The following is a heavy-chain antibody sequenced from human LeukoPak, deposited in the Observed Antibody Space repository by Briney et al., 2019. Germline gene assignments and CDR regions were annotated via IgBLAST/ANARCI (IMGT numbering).Heavy chain of an antibody. CDR1: GFTFSSYS. V-gene: IGHV3-48*01. CDR2: ISSSSSTI. CDR3: AELGITMIGGV. Sequence: GGSLRLSCAASGFTFSSYSMNWLRQAPGKGLEWVSYISSSSSTIYYADSVKGRFTLSRDNAKNSLYLQMNSLRAEDTAVYYCAELGITMIGGVWGKGTTVTISS. D-gene: IGHD3-10*02. J-gene: IGHJ6*04.